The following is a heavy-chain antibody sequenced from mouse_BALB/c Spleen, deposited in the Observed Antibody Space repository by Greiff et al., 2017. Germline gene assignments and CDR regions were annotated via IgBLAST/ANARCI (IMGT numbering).Heavy chain of an antibody. CDR1: GFTFSDYY. CDR2: ISDGGSYT. CDR3: ARDEFITTASGAMDY. V-gene: IGHV5-4*02. J-gene: IGHJ4*01. D-gene: IGHD1-2*01. Sequence: EVKVVESGGGLVKPGGSLKLSCAASGFTFSDYYMYWVRQTPEKRLEWVATISDGGSYTYYPDSVKGRFTISRDNAKNNLYLQMSSLKSEDTAMYYCARDEFITTASGAMDYWGQGTSVTVSS.